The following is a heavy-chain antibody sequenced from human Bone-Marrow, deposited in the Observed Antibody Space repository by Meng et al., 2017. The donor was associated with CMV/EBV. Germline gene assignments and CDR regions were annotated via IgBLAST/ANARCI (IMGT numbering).Heavy chain of an antibody. J-gene: IGHJ4*02. D-gene: IGHD2-15*01. CDR1: GYSFTTYW. CDR3: ARVAPARKLPGPYYFYY. V-gene: IGHV5-51*01. CDR2: IYPGGSGDSDI. Sequence: GGSLRLSCQGSGYSFTTYWLGWVRQMPGKGLEWMGIIYPGGSGDSDIRYSPSFQGQVTISADRSISTAYLQWSSLKASDTAMYYCARVAPARKLPGPYYFYYWGQGTLVTVSS.